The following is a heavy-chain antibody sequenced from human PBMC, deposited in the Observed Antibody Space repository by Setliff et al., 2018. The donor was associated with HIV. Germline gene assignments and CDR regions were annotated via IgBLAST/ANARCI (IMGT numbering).Heavy chain of an antibody. Sequence: SETLSLTCTVSGGSISTYFWSWVRQTPGKGLEWIGYIYYTGSTSYNPSFRSRVTISVDTSKNQFSLMLDSVTAADTAVYYCARNSQKGIQPLLLASWGPGTTPNDALDMWGQGTTVTVSS. CDR3: ARNSQKGIQPLLLASWGPGTTPNDALDM. CDR1: GGSISTYF. D-gene: IGHD1-7*01. CDR2: IYYTGST. V-gene: IGHV4-59*01. J-gene: IGHJ3*02.